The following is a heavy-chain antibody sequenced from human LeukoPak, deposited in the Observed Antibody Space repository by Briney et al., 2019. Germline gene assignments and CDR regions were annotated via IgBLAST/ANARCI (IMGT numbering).Heavy chain of an antibody. J-gene: IGHJ5*02. CDR3: AKDSYSSSFTWFDP. CDR1: GFTFSSYA. V-gene: IGHV3-23*01. D-gene: IGHD6-6*01. CDR2: ISGSGGST. Sequence: PGGSLRLSCAASGFTFSSYAMSWVRQAPGKGLEWVSAISGSGGSTYYADSAKGRFTISRDNSKNTLYLQMNSLRAEDTAVYYCAKDSYSSSFTWFDPWGQGTLVTVSS.